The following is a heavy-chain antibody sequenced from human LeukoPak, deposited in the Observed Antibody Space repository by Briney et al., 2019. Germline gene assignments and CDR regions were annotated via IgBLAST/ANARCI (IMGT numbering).Heavy chain of an antibody. Sequence: SLRLSCTVSGFTFSSYYMSWVRQAPGKGLEWVSIIDSGGSTYYSDSVKGRFTISRDNSKNTVFLQMNSLRAEDTAVYYCARDPYSKIFGGWGHGTLVTVSS. V-gene: IGHV3-66*02. J-gene: IGHJ4*01. CDR2: IDSGGST. CDR1: GFTFSSYY. D-gene: IGHD3-3*01. CDR3: ARDPYSKIFGG.